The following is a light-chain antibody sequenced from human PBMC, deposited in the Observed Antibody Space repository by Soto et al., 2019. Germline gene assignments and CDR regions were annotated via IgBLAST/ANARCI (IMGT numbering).Light chain of an antibody. CDR3: AAWDDSLHVI. V-gene: IGLV1-44*01. J-gene: IGLJ2*01. CDR2: NDN. Sequence: QSALTQPPSASATPGQRVTISCSGSSSNNGSRTVNWYQQLPGSAPKLLVYNDNQRPSGVPDRFSGSKSGTSASLAISGLQSEDEADYYCAAWDDSLHVIFGGGTKLTVL. CDR1: SSNNGSRT.